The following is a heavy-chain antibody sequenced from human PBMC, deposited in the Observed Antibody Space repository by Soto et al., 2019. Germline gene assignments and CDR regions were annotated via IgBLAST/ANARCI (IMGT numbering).Heavy chain of an antibody. V-gene: IGHV4-31*03. CDR1: GGSISSGGYY. Sequence: NPSETLSLTCTVSGGSISSGGYYWSWIRQHPGKGLEWIGYIYYSGSTYYNPSLKSRVTISVDTSKNQFSLKLSSVTAADTAVYYCARYGSGSTSRVSPVDYWGQGTLVTVSS. J-gene: IGHJ4*02. D-gene: IGHD3-10*01. CDR2: IYYSGST. CDR3: ARYGSGSTSRVSPVDY.